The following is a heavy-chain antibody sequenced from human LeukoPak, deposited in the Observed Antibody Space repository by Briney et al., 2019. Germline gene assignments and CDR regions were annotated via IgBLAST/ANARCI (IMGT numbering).Heavy chain of an antibody. CDR1: GFTFSSYA. V-gene: IGHV3-21*01. Sequence: GGSLRLSCAASGFTFSSYAMSWVRQAPGKGLEWVSAISSGSSFIYYADSVKGRFTISRDNAKNSLFLQMNSLRAEDTAVYYCARESSGYFYWGQGTLVTVSS. D-gene: IGHD3-22*01. J-gene: IGHJ4*02. CDR3: ARESSGYFY. CDR2: ISSGSSFI.